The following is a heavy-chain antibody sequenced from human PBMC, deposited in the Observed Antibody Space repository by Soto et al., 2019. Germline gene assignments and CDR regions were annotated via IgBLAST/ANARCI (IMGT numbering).Heavy chain of an antibody. CDR1: GFTFSNAW. Sequence: GGSLRLSCAASGFTFSNAWMSWVRQAPGKGLEWVGRIKSKTDGGTTDYAAPVKGRFTISRDDSKNRRYLQMNSLKTEDTAVYYCTTDPIVVVPAADPYNWFDPWGQGTLVTVSS. J-gene: IGHJ5*02. V-gene: IGHV3-15*01. CDR3: TTDPIVVVPAADPYNWFDP. D-gene: IGHD2-2*01. CDR2: IKSKTDGGTT.